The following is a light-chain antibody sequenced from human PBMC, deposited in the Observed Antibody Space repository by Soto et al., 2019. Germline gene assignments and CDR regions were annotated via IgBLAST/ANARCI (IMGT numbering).Light chain of an antibody. J-gene: IGKJ3*01. V-gene: IGKV4-1*01. Sequence: DIVMTQSPDSLAVSLGERATINCKSSQSVLSSSDNKNYLAWYQQKPGQPPKLLIYLASTRESGVPDRFSGRGCGTDCTLTSSSLQAEDVAVYYCQHYYGSPSFGPGTKVDIK. CDR2: LAS. CDR1: QSVLSSSDNKNY. CDR3: QHYYGSPS.